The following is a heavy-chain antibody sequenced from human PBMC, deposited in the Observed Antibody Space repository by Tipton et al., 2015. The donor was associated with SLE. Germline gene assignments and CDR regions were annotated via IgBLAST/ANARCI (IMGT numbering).Heavy chain of an antibody. Sequence: TLSLTCSVSGGSISSSYYYWGWIRQPPGKGLEWIGNIYYSGSTNYNPSLKSRVTLSVDTSRNQFSLKMISVTAADTAVYYCARRERSPIWFDPWGQGTLVTVSS. V-gene: IGHV4-39*01. J-gene: IGHJ5*02. D-gene: IGHD5-24*01. CDR1: GGSISSSYYY. CDR3: ARRERSPIWFDP. CDR2: IYYSGST.